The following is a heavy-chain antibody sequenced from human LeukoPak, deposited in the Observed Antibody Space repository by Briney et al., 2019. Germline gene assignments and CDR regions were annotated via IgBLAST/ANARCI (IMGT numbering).Heavy chain of an antibody. CDR1: GFTFSSYA. Sequence: GGSLRLSCAASGFTFSSYAMSWVRQAPGKGLEWVSAISGSGGSTYYAGSVKGRFTISRDNSKNTLYLQMNSLRAEDTAVYYCATQVGLHLDYWGQGTLVTVSS. CDR3: ATQVGLHLDY. J-gene: IGHJ4*02. CDR2: ISGSGGST. D-gene: IGHD2-15*01. V-gene: IGHV3-23*01.